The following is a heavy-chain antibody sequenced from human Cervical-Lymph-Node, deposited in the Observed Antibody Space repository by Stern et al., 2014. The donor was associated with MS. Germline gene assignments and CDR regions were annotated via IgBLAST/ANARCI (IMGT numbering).Heavy chain of an antibody. CDR3: ARTSEETYYYDSSGLGGYAFDI. CDR2: INPRGGST. J-gene: IGHJ3*02. Sequence: VQLVQSGAEVKKPGASVKVSCKASGYTFTSYYMHWVRQAPGQGLEWMGIINPRGGSTSYAQKFQGRVTMTRDTSTSTVYMELSSLRSEDTAVYYCARTSEETYYYDSSGLGGYAFDIWGQGTMVTVSS. CDR1: GYTFTSYY. D-gene: IGHD3-22*01. V-gene: IGHV1-46*01.